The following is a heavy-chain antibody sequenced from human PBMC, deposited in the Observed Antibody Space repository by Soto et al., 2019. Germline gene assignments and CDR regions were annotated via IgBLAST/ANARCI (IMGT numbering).Heavy chain of an antibody. Sequence: GGSLRLSCAASGFTFSTYSMNWVRQAPGKRLEWVSSLSINGGSTHYADSVKGRFAISRDNSKNTVYLQMSSLRAEDTAVYYCARSPGYSYGDYWGQGTLVTVSS. J-gene: IGHJ4*02. V-gene: IGHV3-64D*06. D-gene: IGHD5-18*01. CDR1: GFTFSTYS. CDR3: ARSPGYSYGDY. CDR2: LSINGGST.